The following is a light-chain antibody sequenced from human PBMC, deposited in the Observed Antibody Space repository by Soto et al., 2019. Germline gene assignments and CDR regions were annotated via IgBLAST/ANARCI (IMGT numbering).Light chain of an antibody. V-gene: IGKV3-20*01. CDR2: GAS. Sequence: DIVLTQSPGTLSLSPGERAALSCRASQSIRNNYLAWYQQKPGQAPRRLIYGASSRATGIPDRFSGSGSGTDFTLTIRRLEPEDFAVYYCQQYGTSPQTFGQGTKVDIK. CDR3: QQYGTSPQT. CDR1: QSIRNNY. J-gene: IGKJ1*01.